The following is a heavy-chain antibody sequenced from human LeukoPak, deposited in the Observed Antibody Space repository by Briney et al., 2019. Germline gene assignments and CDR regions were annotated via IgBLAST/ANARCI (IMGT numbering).Heavy chain of an antibody. D-gene: IGHD3-3*01. CDR2: INPDGTYA. V-gene: IGHV3-74*01. Sequence: GGSLRLSCAASGFTFSNYWMNWVRQVPGKGLVWVSRINPDGTYASYADAVKGRFTISRDNVKNTLYLQMNSLRTEDTAVYYCVSRFADYWGQGTLVTVSS. CDR1: GFTFSNYW. CDR3: VSRFADY. J-gene: IGHJ4*02.